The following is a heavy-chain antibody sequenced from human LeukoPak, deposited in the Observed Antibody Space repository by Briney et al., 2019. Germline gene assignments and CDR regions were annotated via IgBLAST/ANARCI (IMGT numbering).Heavy chain of an antibody. CDR3: ARAVFDDYGDPYFDY. Sequence: GGSLRLSCAASGFTFSSYWMHWVRQAPGKGLVWVSRINSDGSSTSYADSVKGRFTISRDNAKNALYLQMNSLRAEDTAEYYCARAVFDDYGDPYFDYWGQGTLVTVSS. D-gene: IGHD4-17*01. CDR1: GFTFSSYW. J-gene: IGHJ4*02. CDR2: INSDGSST. V-gene: IGHV3-74*01.